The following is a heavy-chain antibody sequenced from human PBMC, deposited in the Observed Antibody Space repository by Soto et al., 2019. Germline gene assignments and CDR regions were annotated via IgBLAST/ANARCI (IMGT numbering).Heavy chain of an antibody. CDR1: GDTVSDNSAT. CDR3: TSDKYRALDV. Sequence: SQTLSLTCAISGDTVSDNSATWNWIRQSPSRGLEWLGRTYYRSKWFNDYAVSVKSRIAINPDTSKNQFSLQLNSVTPEDTAVYYCTSDKYRALDVWGQGTTVTVSS. CDR2: TYYRSKWFN. D-gene: IGHD3-10*01. J-gene: IGHJ6*02. V-gene: IGHV6-1*01.